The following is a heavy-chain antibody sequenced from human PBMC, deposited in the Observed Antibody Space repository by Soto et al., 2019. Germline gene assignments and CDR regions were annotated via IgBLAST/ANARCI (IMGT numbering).Heavy chain of an antibody. J-gene: IGHJ2*01. CDR3: ARSRYCSSTSCYTRWYFDL. Sequence: QVQLVQSGAEVKKPGSSVKVSCKASGGTFSSYAISWVRQAPGQGLEWMGGIIPTFGTANYAQKFQGRVTITADKSTSTAYMELSSLRSEDTAVYYCARSRYCSSTSCYTRWYFDLWGRGTLVTVSS. CDR1: GGTFSSYA. V-gene: IGHV1-69*06. D-gene: IGHD2-2*02. CDR2: IIPTFGTA.